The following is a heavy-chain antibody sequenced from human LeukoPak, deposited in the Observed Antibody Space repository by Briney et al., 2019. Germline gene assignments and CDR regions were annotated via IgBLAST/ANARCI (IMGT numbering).Heavy chain of an antibody. CDR2: ISQDGREK. CDR3: VGGIGWQPDY. CDR1: AGFTFSDYW. V-gene: IGHV3-7*03. Sequence: GGSLRLSCAASAGFTFSDYWMNWVRQAPGKGLEWVAIISQDGREKLYVDSVKGRFTIPRDNAKSSLYLQINSLRAEDTAVYYCVGGIGWQPDYWGRGTLVTVSS. D-gene: IGHD6-19*01. J-gene: IGHJ4*02.